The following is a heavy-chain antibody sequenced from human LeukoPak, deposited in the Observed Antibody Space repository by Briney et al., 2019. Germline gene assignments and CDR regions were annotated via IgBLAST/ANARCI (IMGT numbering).Heavy chain of an antibody. D-gene: IGHD4-17*01. CDR1: GGSISSSYY. V-gene: IGHV4-59*01. CDR3: ARVFPDYGDYGYWFDP. Sequence: PSETLSLTCTVSGGSISSSYYWSWIRQPPGKGLEWIGYISYSGSTKYNPSLKSRVTISGDTPKNQFSLKLTSVTAADTAVYYCARVFPDYGDYGYWFDPWGQGALVTVS. J-gene: IGHJ5*02. CDR2: ISYSGST.